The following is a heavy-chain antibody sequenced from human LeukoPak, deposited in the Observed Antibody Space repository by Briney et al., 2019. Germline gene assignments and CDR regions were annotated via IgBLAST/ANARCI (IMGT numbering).Heavy chain of an antibody. CDR2: IYYSGST. D-gene: IGHD3-22*01. CDR1: GGSISSYY. J-gene: IGHJ3*02. V-gene: IGHV4-59*01. CDR3: ARKRRRITMIVVGGNDAFDI. Sequence: SETLSLTCTVSGGSISSYYWSWIRQPPGKGLEWIGYIYYSGSTNYNPSLKSRVTISVDTSKNQFSLKLSSVTAADTAVYYCARKRRRITMIVVGGNDAFDIWGQGTMVTVSS.